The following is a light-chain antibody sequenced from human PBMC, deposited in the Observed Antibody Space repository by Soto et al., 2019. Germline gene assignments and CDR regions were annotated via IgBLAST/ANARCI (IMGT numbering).Light chain of an antibody. CDR2: GAS. CDR3: QQYGVSPPCT. Sequence: MSQQSASLPSSPPEERAPLSCRAIHSVSSIYLAWYQHKPGQAPRLLIYGASSRATGIPDRFSGSGSGTDFTLTISRLESEDYAVYYCQQYGVSPPCTFGQGTKVDI. V-gene: IGKV3-20*01. CDR1: HSVSSIY. J-gene: IGKJ2*02.